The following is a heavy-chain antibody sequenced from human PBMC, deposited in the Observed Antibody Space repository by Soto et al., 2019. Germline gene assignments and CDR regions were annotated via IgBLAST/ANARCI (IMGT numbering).Heavy chain of an antibody. CDR1: GFSLITSGVG. CDR3: AHTFRFLEWLLDWFDP. D-gene: IGHD3-3*01. J-gene: IGHJ5*02. V-gene: IGHV2-5*02. CDR2: IYWDDAK. Sequence: QITLKESGPTLVKPTQTLTLTCTFSGFSLITSGVGVGWIRQPPGKALELLALIYWDDAKRYSPSLKSRLTITKDTSKNQVVLTMTNMDPVDTATYYCAHTFRFLEWLLDWFDPCGQGTLVTVS.